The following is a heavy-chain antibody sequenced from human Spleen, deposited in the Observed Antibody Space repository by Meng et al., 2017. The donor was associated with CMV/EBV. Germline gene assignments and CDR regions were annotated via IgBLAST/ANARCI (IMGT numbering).Heavy chain of an antibody. CDR3: ASSVQLV. D-gene: IGHD1-1*01. J-gene: IGHJ4*02. CDR1: GYTFTDYY. CDR2: FNPNTGGT. V-gene: IGHV1-2*02. Sequence: SVKVSCKSYGYTFTDYYVHWVRQAPGQGLEWMGWFNPNTGGTNYAQRFQGRVTMTRDTSISTAYMELSRLRSDDTAVYYCASSVQLVWGQGTLVTVSS.